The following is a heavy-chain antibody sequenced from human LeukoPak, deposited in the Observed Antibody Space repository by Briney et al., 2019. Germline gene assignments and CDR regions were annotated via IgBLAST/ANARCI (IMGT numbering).Heavy chain of an antibody. J-gene: IGHJ4*02. V-gene: IGHV3-23*01. Sequence: GSLRLSCAASGFTFSSYAMSWVRQAPGKGLEWVSAISGSGGSTYYADSVKGRFTISRDNSKNTLYLRMNSLRAEDTAVYYCARTGIAVAGSFDYWGQGTLVTVSS. CDR3: ARTGIAVAGSFDY. D-gene: IGHD6-19*01. CDR1: GFTFSSYA. CDR2: ISGSGGST.